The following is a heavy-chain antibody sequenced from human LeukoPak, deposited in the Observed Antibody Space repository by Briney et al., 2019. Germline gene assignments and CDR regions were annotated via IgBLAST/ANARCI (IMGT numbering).Heavy chain of an antibody. Sequence: ASVKVSCKASGYTSTGYYMHWVRQAPGQGLEWMGWINPNSGGTNYAQKFQGRVTMTRDTSISTAYMELSRLRSDDTAVYYCARGYYYDSSGYFFDYWGQGTLVTVSS. D-gene: IGHD3-22*01. CDR1: GYTSTGYY. V-gene: IGHV1-2*02. CDR2: INPNSGGT. CDR3: ARGYYYDSSGYFFDY. J-gene: IGHJ4*02.